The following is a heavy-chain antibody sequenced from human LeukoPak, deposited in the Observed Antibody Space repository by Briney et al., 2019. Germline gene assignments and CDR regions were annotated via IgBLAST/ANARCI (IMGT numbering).Heavy chain of an antibody. D-gene: IGHD2-21*02. V-gene: IGHV4-59*01. CDR1: GGSINSYC. CDR2: VSYSGNT. J-gene: IGHJ5*02. Sequence: PSETLSLTCTVSGGSINSYCWSWIRQPPGKGLEWIGYVSYSGNTNYNPSLKSRVTISVDTSRDQFSLKLSSLTAADTAVYYCARGAMTNIRSWFDPWGQGTLVTVSS. CDR3: ARGAMTNIRSWFDP.